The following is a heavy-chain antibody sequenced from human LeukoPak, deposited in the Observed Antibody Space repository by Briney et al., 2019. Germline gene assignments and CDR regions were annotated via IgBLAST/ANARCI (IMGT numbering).Heavy chain of an antibody. CDR1: GFTFSYYP. Sequence: GGSLRLSCAASGFTFSYYPMHWVRQAPGKGLEYVSAISSDGVNTYYANSVKGRFTISRDNSKNTLYLQMGSLRAEDMAVYYCARDEYGDYIFEYWGQGTLVTVSS. J-gene: IGHJ4*02. D-gene: IGHD4-17*01. CDR2: ISSDGVNT. CDR3: ARDEYGDYIFEY. V-gene: IGHV3-64*01.